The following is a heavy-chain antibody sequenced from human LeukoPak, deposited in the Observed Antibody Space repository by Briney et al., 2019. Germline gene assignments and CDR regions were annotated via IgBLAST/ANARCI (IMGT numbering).Heavy chain of an antibody. CDR2: ISGDGGST. D-gene: IGHD2-2*01. CDR1: GLTFSSSG. CDR3: AKRPDCSTTNCFRFEY. J-gene: IGHJ4*02. V-gene: IGHV3-23*01. Sequence: GGSLRLSCAASGLTFSSSGIHWVRQAPGKGLEWVSSISGDGGSTYYAESVKGRFTISRDNSKNTLYLQMNSLRAEDTAVYYCAKRPDCSTTNCFRFEYWGQGTLVTVSS.